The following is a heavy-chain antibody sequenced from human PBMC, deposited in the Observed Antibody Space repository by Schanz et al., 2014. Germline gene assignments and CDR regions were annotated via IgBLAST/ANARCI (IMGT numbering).Heavy chain of an antibody. V-gene: IGHV3-30-3*01. J-gene: IGHJ4*02. Sequence: QVQLLQFGGGVVQPGRSLRLSCAASGFTFSSYSMHWVRQAPGKGLEWVALISNDGSIKYYADSVEGRFTISRDNSKNAMYLHMNSLKAEDTTVYYCATAACRDVWGGYYTRFDYWGQGTLVTVSS. CDR1: GFTFSSYS. CDR2: ISNDGSIK. CDR3: ATAACRDVWGGYYTRFDY. D-gene: IGHD3-3*01.